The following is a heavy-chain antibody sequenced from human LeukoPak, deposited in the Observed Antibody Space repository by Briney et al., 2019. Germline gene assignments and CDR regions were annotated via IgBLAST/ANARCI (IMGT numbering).Heavy chain of an antibody. D-gene: IGHD5-12*01. CDR1: GDSISSGDYY. J-gene: IGHJ4*02. Sequence: SETLSLTCTVSGDSISSGDYYWSWIRQPAGKGLEWIGRISSSGSTNYNPSLKSRVTISVDTSKNQFSLKLSSVTAADTAVYYCAEGGLVATTNMFDYWGQGTLVTVSS. CDR3: AEGGLVATTNMFDY. V-gene: IGHV4-61*02. CDR2: ISSSGST.